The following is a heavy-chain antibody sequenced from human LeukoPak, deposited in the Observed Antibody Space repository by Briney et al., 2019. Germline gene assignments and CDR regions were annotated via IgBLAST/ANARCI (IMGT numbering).Heavy chain of an antibody. CDR1: GLTFSSYA. Sequence: PGGSLRLSCAASGLTFSSYAMSWVRQAPGKGLEWVSAISGSGGSTYYADSVKGRFTISRDNSKNTLYLQMNSLRAEDTAVYYCAKTQYGLRYFDWLLDDWFDPWGQGTLVTVSS. CDR3: AKTQYGLRYFDWLLDDWFDP. V-gene: IGHV3-23*01. CDR2: ISGSGGST. D-gene: IGHD3-9*01. J-gene: IGHJ5*02.